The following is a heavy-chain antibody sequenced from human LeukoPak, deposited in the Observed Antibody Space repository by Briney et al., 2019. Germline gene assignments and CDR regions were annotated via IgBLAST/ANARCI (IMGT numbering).Heavy chain of an antibody. CDR2: ISHSGSA. CDR1: GGSLSGYN. CDR3: ARLGFDP. J-gene: IGHJ5*02. Sequence: KPSETLSLTCAVYGGSLSGYNWHWIRKPPGKGLEWIGKISHSGSATYNPSLQSRLTMSVDTSKNQFSLKMNSMTAADTAVYYCARLGFDPWGQGILVIVSS. V-gene: IGHV4-34*01.